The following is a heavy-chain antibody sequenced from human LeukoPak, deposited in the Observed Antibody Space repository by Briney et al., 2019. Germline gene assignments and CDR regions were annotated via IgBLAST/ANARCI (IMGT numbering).Heavy chain of an antibody. V-gene: IGHV4-39*07. Sequence: PSETLSLTCTVSGGSISGSTYYWDWIRQTPGKGLEWIGSIYYSGSTYYNPSLKSRVTISVDTSKNQFSLKLSSVTAADTAVYFCARWGSGTSPFDDWGQGTLVTVSS. CDR1: GGSISGSTYY. CDR2: IYYSGST. J-gene: IGHJ4*02. CDR3: ARWGSGTSPFDD. D-gene: IGHD3-16*01.